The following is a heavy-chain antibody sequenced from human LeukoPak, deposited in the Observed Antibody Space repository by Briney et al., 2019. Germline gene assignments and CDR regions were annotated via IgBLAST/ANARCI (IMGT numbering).Heavy chain of an antibody. Sequence: GGSLRLSCAAPGFTFSSYAMSWVRQAPGKGLEWVSAISGSGGSTYYADSVRGRFTISRDNSKNTLYLQMNSLRAEDTAVYYCAPSIAAAGTVGYWGQGTLVTVSS. CDR2: ISGSGGST. D-gene: IGHD6-13*01. V-gene: IGHV3-23*01. CDR1: GFTFSSYA. J-gene: IGHJ4*02. CDR3: APSIAAAGTVGY.